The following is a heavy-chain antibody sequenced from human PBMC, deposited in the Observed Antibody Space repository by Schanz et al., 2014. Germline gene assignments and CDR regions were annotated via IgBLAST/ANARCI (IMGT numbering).Heavy chain of an antibody. V-gene: IGHV3-20*04. CDR3: ARGRVLES. D-gene: IGHD1-1*01. J-gene: IGHJ5*02. CDR1: GFTFENYA. Sequence: EVQLVESGGGVVRPGGSLRLSCAASGFTFENYALTWVRQVPGKGLEWVSRINWSDGGSTGYADSVRGRFTISRDNAKNSVFLQMNSLRPEDTAVYYCARGRVLESWGQGTLVTVSS. CDR2: INWSDGGST.